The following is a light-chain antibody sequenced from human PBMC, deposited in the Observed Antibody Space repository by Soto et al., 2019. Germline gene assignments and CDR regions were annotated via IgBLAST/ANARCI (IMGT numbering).Light chain of an antibody. V-gene: IGKV3-11*01. CDR2: DVS. Sequence: EIVLTQSPAILSLSPGEGATLFCRASEDVNPYLAWYQQKPGQPPRLLIYDVSRRATGIPARFSGRGSGTDFTLTISSLEPEDSAIYFCHQRSNWPAFTFGGGTKVEIK. J-gene: IGKJ4*01. CDR3: HQRSNWPAFT. CDR1: EDVNPY.